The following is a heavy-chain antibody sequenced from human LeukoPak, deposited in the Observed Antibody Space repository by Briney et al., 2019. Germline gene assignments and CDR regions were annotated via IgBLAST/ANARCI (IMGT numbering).Heavy chain of an antibody. CDR3: ARDPRDDHNSLDY. CDR2: IKEDGSAR. Sequence: GGSLRLSCAASGFTFSSYWVSWVRQSPEKGLEWVANIKEDGSARYYVDSVKGRFTISRDNPKNSLYLQMGSLRADDTAMYYCARDPRDDHNSLDYWGQGTQVTVSS. D-gene: IGHD5-24*01. J-gene: IGHJ4*02. V-gene: IGHV3-7*03. CDR1: GFTFSSYW.